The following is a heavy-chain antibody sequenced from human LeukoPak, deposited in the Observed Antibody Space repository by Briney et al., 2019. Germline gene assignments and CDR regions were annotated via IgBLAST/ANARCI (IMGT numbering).Heavy chain of an antibody. CDR2: INPSGGST. D-gene: IGHD3-22*01. CDR3: ARERTGNSDSSGHYDY. Sequence: ASVKVPCKASGYTFTSYYMHWVRQAPGQGLEWMGIINPSGGSTSYAQKFQGRVTMTRDTSTSTVYMELSSLRSEDTAVYYCARERTGNSDSSGHYDYWGQGTLVTVSS. CDR1: GYTFTSYY. J-gene: IGHJ4*02. V-gene: IGHV1-46*01.